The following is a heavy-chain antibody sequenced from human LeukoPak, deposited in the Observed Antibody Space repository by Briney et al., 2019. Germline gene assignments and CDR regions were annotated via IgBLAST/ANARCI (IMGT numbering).Heavy chain of an antibody. CDR1: GFTFSSYN. D-gene: IGHD7-27*01. Sequence: PGGSLRLSCAASGFTFSSYNMNWVRQAPGKGLEWVSSISSSSGYVYYADSRKGRFTISRDNAKNSLYLQMNSLRAEDTAVYYCARDSDWGLRYYFEYWGQGTLVTVSS. CDR2: ISSSSGYV. V-gene: IGHV3-21*03. J-gene: IGHJ4*02. CDR3: ARDSDWGLRYYFEY.